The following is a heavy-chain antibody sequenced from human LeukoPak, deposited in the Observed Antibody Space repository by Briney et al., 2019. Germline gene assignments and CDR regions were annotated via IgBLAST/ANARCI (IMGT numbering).Heavy chain of an antibody. J-gene: IGHJ4*02. Sequence: GGSLRLSCAASGFTFSSYSMNWVRQAPGKGLEWVSYISSSSSTIYYADSVKGRFTISRDNAKNSLYLQMNSLRAEDTAVYYCARDGSNGYRYGNVDYWGQGTLVTVSS. CDR3: ARDGSNGYRYGNVDY. CDR2: ISSSSSTI. CDR1: GFTFSSYS. V-gene: IGHV3-48*01. D-gene: IGHD5-18*01.